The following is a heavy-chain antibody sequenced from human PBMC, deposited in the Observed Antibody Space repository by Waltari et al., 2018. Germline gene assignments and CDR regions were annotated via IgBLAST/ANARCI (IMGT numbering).Heavy chain of an antibody. CDR1: GFTFETYG. V-gene: IGHV3-30*18. CDR2: RSDDGRNK. Sequence: QVQLVESGGGVVQPGRSLRLSCSASGFTFETYGMHWVRQAPGKGRGGVGIRSDDGRNKYYADSVKGRFTISRDNSKNTLYLQMNSLRTEDTAVYYCAKEHGAYSSGWYGTHFDYWGQGTLVTVTS. J-gene: IGHJ4*02. CDR3: AKEHGAYSSGWYGTHFDY. D-gene: IGHD6-19*01.